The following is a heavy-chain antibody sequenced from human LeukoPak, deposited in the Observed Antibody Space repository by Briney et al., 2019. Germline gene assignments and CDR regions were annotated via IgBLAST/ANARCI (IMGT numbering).Heavy chain of an antibody. CDR1: GFTFSSYS. CDR2: ITSSSTI. Sequence: PGGSLRLSCAASGFTFSSYSMNWVRQAPGKGLEWVSYITSSSTIYYADSVKGRFTISRDNAKNSLYLPMNSLRDEDTAVYYCARTHCGGDCYPNFYYWGQGTLVTVSS. V-gene: IGHV3-48*02. D-gene: IGHD2-21*02. J-gene: IGHJ4*02. CDR3: ARTHCGGDCYPNFYY.